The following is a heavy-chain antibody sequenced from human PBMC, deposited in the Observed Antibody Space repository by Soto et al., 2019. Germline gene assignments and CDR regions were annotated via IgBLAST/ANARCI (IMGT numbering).Heavy chain of an antibody. CDR1: GGTFSSYA. D-gene: IGHD3-10*01. CDR3: ARSGVEPYYYGMDA. V-gene: IGHV1-69*13. CDR2: IIPIFGTA. J-gene: IGHJ6*02. Sequence: ASVKVSCKASGGTFSSYAISWVRQAPGQGLEWMGGIIPIFGTANYAQKFQGRVTITADESTSTAYMELSSLRSEDTAVYYCARSGVEPYYYGMDARGQGTTVTVSS.